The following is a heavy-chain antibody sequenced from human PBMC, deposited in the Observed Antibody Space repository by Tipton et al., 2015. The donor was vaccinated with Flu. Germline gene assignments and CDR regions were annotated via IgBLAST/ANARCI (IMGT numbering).Heavy chain of an antibody. J-gene: IGHJ4*02. CDR1: GFTFSSYS. D-gene: IGHD6-13*01. V-gene: IGHV3-21*01. Sequence: GSLRLSCAASGFTFSSYSMNWVRQAPGKGLEWVSSISSSSSYIYYADSVKGRFTISRDNAKNSPYLQMNSLRAEDTAVYYCARDKAAAGTFDYWGQGTLVTVSS. CDR2: ISSSSSYI. CDR3: ARDKAAAGTFDY.